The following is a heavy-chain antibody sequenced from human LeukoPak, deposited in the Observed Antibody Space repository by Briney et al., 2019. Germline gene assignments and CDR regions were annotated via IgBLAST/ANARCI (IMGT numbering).Heavy chain of an antibody. CDR3: ATVSAGSSAYWFDP. V-gene: IGHV1-24*01. J-gene: IGHJ5*02. Sequence: GASVKVSCKVSGYTLSELSMHWVRQAPGKGLEWVGGFDPEDGETIYAQKFQGRVTMTEDTSTDTAYMELSSLRSEDTAVYYCATVSAGSSAYWFDPWGQGTLVTVSS. CDR1: GYTLSELS. D-gene: IGHD3-22*01. CDR2: FDPEDGET.